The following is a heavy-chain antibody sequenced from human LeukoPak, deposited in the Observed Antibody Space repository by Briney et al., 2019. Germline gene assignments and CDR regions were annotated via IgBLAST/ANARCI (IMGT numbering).Heavy chain of an antibody. J-gene: IGHJ4*02. CDR1: GYTFTDYY. Sequence: ATVKVSCKASGYTFTDYYIHWVRQAPGQGLEWMGWISPNCGGSNYAQKFQGRVTMTRDTYINTAYMELSRLRSDDAAVYFCARDSSRGYTYAFDYWGRGTLVSVSS. CDR3: ARDSSRGYTYAFDY. CDR2: ISPNCGGS. V-gene: IGHV1-2*02. D-gene: IGHD5-18*01.